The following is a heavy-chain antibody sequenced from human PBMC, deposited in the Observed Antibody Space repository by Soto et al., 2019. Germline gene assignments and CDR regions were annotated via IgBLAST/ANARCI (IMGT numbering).Heavy chain of an antibody. CDR2: IIPILGIA. D-gene: IGHD5-12*01. J-gene: IGHJ6*02. V-gene: IGHV1-69*02. CDR3: ATPLDGYSGYDRTEYYYYYGMDV. Sequence: SVKVSCKASGGTFSSYTISWVRQAPGQGLEWMGRIIPILGIAKYAQKIQGRVTITADKSTSTAYMELSSLRSEDTAVYYCATPLDGYSGYDRTEYYYYYGMDVWGQGTTVTVSS. CDR1: GGTFSSYT.